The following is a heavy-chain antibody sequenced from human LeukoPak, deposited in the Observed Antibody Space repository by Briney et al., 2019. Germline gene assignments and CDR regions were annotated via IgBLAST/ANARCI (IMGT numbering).Heavy chain of an antibody. Sequence: SETLSLTCTVSGVSISSYYWSWIRQPPGKGLEWIGYIYYSGSTNYNPSLKSRVTISVDTSKNQFSLKLSSVTAADTAVYYCARENMVPAAKSHFMDVWGQGTTVTVSS. D-gene: IGHD2-2*01. V-gene: IGHV4-59*01. J-gene: IGHJ6*02. CDR1: GVSISSYY. CDR3: ARENMVPAAKSHFMDV. CDR2: IYYSGST.